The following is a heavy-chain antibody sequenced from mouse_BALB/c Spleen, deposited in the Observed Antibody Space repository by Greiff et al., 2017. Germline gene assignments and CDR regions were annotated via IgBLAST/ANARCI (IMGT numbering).Heavy chain of an antibody. CDR3: ARKEGVEGAMDY. D-gene: IGHD1-1*02. J-gene: IGHJ4*01. V-gene: IGHV2-2*02. CDR2: IWSGGST. CDR1: GFSLTSYG. Sequence: VMLVESGPGLVQPSQSLSITCTVSGFSLTSYGVHWVRQSPGKGLEWLGVIWSGGSTDYNAAFISRLSISKDNSKSQVFFKMNSLQANDTAIYYCARKEGVEGAMDYWGQGTSVTVSS.